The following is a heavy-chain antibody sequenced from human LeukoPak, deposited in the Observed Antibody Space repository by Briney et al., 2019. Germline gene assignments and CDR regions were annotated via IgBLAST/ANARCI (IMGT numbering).Heavy chain of an antibody. D-gene: IGHD3-3*01. CDR1: AGSISSHY. Sequence: SETLSLTCSVSAGSISSHYWSWIRQSPVKGLEWIGYVSYTGSITYNPSLRSRVTISLETSKKQFSLMLTSVTAADTAVYFCARFGRLSGYYDAFDIWGPGTVVTVSS. V-gene: IGHV4-59*11. CDR2: VSYTGSI. J-gene: IGHJ3*02. CDR3: ARFGRLSGYYDAFDI.